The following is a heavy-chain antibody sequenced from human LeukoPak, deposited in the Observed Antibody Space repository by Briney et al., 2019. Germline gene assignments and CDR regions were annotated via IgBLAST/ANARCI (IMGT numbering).Heavy chain of an antibody. CDR1: GGSISSYY. V-gene: IGHV4-59*01. J-gene: IGHJ3*02. CDR3: ARDLVWDAFDI. Sequence: PSETLSLTCTVSGGSISSYYWSWIRQPPGKGLEWIGYIYYSGSTNYNPSLKSRVTISVDKSKNQFSLKLSSVTAADTAVYSCARDLVWDAFDIWGQGTMVTVSS. D-gene: IGHD6-13*01. CDR2: IYYSGST.